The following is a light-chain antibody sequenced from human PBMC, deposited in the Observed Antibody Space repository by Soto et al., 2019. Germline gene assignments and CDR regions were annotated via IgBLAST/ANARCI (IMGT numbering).Light chain of an antibody. CDR1: QSVITR. J-gene: IGKJ1*01. Sequence: VQMTQSPSSLSASVGDIVTIIWRASQSVITRLAWYQQKQGKAPKLLIYKASTLKSGVPSRFSGSGYGTEFTITISSMKNDDFATYYCQHYNSYSEAFGQGAKVDIK. CDR2: KAS. V-gene: IGKV1-5*03. CDR3: QHYNSYSEA.